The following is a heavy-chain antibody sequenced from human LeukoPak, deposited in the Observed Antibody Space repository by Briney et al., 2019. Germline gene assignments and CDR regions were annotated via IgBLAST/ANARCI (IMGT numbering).Heavy chain of an antibody. CDR1: GFTFSSYG. D-gene: IGHD2-2*01. J-gene: IGHJ4*02. V-gene: IGHV3-33*01. Sequence: HPGGSLRLSCAASGFTFSSYGMHWVHQAPGKGLEWVAVIWYDGSNKYYADSVKGRFTISRDNSKNTLYLQMNSLRAEDTAVYYCARSGTSGNYFDYWGQGTLVTVSS. CDR2: IWYDGSNK. CDR3: ARSGTSGNYFDY.